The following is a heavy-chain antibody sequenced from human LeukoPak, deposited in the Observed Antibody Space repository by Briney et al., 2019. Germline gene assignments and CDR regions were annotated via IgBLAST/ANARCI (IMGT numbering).Heavy chain of an antibody. CDR3: ARRSSNPVGAIDY. Sequence: SETLPLTCTVSGGSISNSNYYWGRIRQPPGKGLEWIGSFTYGGGTYYNPSLKSRVTISVDTSKNQFSLKVTSVTAADTAVYYCARRSSNPVGAIDYWGQGTLVIVSS. J-gene: IGHJ4*02. CDR1: GGSISNSNYY. CDR2: FTYGGGT. D-gene: IGHD1-26*01. V-gene: IGHV4-39*01.